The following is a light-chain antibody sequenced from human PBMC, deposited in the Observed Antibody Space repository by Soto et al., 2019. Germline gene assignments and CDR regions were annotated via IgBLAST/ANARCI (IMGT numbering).Light chain of an antibody. CDR3: QQYGSAPLT. Sequence: EIVLTQSPGTLSLSPGERATLSCRASQSVSSYYLGWYQQIPGQAPRLLIYRTSSRATGIPDRFSGSGSGTDFTLTISRLEPEDFAAYFCQQYGSAPLTFGGGTKVEIK. CDR2: RTS. J-gene: IGKJ4*01. CDR1: QSVSSYY. V-gene: IGKV3-20*01.